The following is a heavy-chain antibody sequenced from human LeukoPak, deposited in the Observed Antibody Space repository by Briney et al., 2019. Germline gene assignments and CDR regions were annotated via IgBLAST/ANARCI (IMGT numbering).Heavy chain of an antibody. D-gene: IGHD2-15*01. V-gene: IGHV1-2*02. J-gene: IGHJ5*02. CDR2: INPNSGGT. CDR1: GYTFIGYY. CDR3: ARPVYCSGGSCYSWWFDP. Sequence: GASVKVSCKASGYTFIGYYMHWVRQAPGQGLEWMGWINPNSGGTNYAQKFQGRVTMTRDTSISTAYMELSRLRSDDTAVYYCARPVYCSGGSCYSWWFDPWGQGTLVTVSS.